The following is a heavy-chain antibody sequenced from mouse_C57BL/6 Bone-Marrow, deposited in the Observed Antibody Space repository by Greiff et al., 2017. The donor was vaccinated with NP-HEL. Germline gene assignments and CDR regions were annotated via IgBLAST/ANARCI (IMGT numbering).Heavy chain of an antibody. V-gene: IGHV1-82*01. D-gene: IGHD1-1*01. J-gene: IGHJ1*03. Sequence: VQLQQSGPELVKPGASVKISCKASGYAFSSSWMNWVKQRPGKGLEWIGRIYPGDGDTNYNGKFKGKATLTADKSSSTAYMQLSSLTSEDSAVYFCARITTVVATLHWYFDVWGTGTTVTVSS. CDR2: IYPGDGDT. CDR3: ARITTVVATLHWYFDV. CDR1: GYAFSSSW.